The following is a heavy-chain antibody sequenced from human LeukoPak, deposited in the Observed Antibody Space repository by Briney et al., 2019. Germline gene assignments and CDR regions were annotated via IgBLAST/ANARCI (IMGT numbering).Heavy chain of an antibody. J-gene: IGHJ6*02. V-gene: IGHV1-2*02. CDR3: AREDCGGDCPRYYYYYGMDV. CDR1: GYTFTGYY. CDR2: INPNSGGT. Sequence: ASVKVSCKASGYTFTGYYMHWVRQAPGQGLEWMGWINPNSGGTNYAQKFRGRVTMTRDTSISTAYMELSRLRSDDTAVYYCAREDCGGDCPRYYYYYGMDVWGQGTTVTVSS. D-gene: IGHD2-21*02.